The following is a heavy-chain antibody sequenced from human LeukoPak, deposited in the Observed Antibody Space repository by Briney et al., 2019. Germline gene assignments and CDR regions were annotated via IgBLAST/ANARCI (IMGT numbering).Heavy chain of an antibody. CDR1: GFAFSNAW. V-gene: IGHV3-15*01. CDR2: IKSKTDGGTT. CDR3: TGGWDSSGYYPPDAFDI. D-gene: IGHD3-22*01. J-gene: IGHJ3*02. Sequence: NSGGSLRLSCAASGFAFSNAWMSWVRQAPGKGLEWVGRIKSKTDGGTTDYAAHVKGRFTISRDDSKTTLYLQMNSLKTEDTAVYYCTGGWDSSGYYPPDAFDIWGQGTMVTVSS.